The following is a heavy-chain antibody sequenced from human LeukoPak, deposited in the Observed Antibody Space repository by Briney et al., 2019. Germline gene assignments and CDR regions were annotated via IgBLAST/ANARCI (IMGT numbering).Heavy chain of an antibody. D-gene: IGHD1-26*01. CDR2: IYTSGST. V-gene: IGHV4-4*07. Sequence: SETLSLTCTVSGGSISSYYWSWIRQPAGKGLEWIGRIYTSGSTNYNPSLKSRVTISVEKSKNQFSLKLSSVTAADTAVYYCARDRSISGSYYGDFDYWGQGTLVTVSS. CDR1: GGSISSYY. CDR3: ARDRSISGSYYGDFDY. J-gene: IGHJ4*02.